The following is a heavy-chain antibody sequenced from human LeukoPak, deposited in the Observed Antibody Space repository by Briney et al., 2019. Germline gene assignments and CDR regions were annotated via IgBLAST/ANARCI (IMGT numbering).Heavy chain of an antibody. CDR2: IIPIFGTA. V-gene: IGHV1-69*05. J-gene: IGHJ4*02. D-gene: IGHD3-16*01. Sequence: SVKVSCKASGGTFSSYAISWVRQAPGQGREWMGRIIPIFGTANYAQKFQGRVTITTDESTSTVYMELSSLRSEDTAVYYCFVGLDKREFDYWGQGTLVTVSS. CDR1: GGTFSSYA. CDR3: FVGLDKREFDY.